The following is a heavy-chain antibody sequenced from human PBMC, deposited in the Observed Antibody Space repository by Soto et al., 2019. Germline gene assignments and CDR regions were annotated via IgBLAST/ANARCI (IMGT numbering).Heavy chain of an antibody. CDR2: IIPIFGTA. Sequence: PVKVSCKASGGTFSSYAISWVRQAPGQGLEWMGGIIPIFGTANYAQKFQGRVTITADKSTSTAYMELSSLRSEDTAVYYCARDTSNSSSSRYYYYGMDVWGQGTTVTVSS. J-gene: IGHJ6*02. CDR1: GGTFSSYA. V-gene: IGHV1-69*06. D-gene: IGHD6-6*01. CDR3: ARDTSNSSSSRYYYYGMDV.